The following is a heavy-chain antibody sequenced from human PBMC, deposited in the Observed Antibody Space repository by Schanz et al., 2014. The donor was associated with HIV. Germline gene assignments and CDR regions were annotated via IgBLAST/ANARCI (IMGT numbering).Heavy chain of an antibody. CDR2: ISLYSGDT. CDR1: GYTFIKYD. V-gene: IGHV1-18*01. CDR3: ARDRDSSNWFPEDFDY. D-gene: IGHD6-13*01. J-gene: IGHJ4*02. Sequence: QVQLVQSGAEVKKPGASVKVSCKASGYTFIKYDISWVRQAPGQGPEWVGWISLYSGDTNYAQKFQGRVTMTTDISTRTAYMELRSLRSDDTAVYYCARDRDSSNWFPEDFDYWGQGTPVTVSS.